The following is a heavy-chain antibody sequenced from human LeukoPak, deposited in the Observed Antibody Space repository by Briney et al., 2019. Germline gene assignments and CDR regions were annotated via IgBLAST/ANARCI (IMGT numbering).Heavy chain of an antibody. J-gene: IGHJ6*03. CDR1: GGSFSGYY. V-gene: IGHV4-34*01. D-gene: IGHD2-2*01. CDR3: ARCLVVPRYYYCYMDV. Sequence: PSETLSLTCAVYGGSFSGYYWSWIRQPPGKGLEWIGEINHSGSTNYNPSLKSRVTISVDTSKNQFSLKLNSVTAADTAVYYCARCLVVPRYYYCYMDVWGKGTTVTVSS. CDR2: INHSGST.